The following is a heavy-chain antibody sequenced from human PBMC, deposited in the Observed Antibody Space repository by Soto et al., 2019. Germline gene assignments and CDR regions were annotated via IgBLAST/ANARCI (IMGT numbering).Heavy chain of an antibody. CDR2: VSHDGRNT. V-gene: IGHV3-30*18. CDR3: AKGGRQWLVTSDFNY. CDR1: GFTFSDYA. J-gene: IGHJ4*02. Sequence: VQLVESGGGVVQPGRSLRLSCTASGFTFSDYAMHWVRQAPGKGLEWVAVVSHDGRNTHYADSVKSRFTISRDSSKNTVSLEMTSLRAEDTAVYYCAKGGRQWLVTSDFNYWGQGALVTVSS. D-gene: IGHD6-19*01.